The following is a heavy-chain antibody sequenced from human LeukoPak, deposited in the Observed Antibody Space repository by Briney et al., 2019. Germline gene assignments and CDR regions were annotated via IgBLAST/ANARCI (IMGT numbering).Heavy chain of an antibody. CDR2: ISDSGGRT. CDR3: AKRGVVIRVILVGFHKEANYFDS. D-gene: IGHD3-22*01. J-gene: IGHJ4*02. CDR1: GITLSNYG. Sequence: GGSLRLSCAVSGITLSNYGMSWVRQAPGKGLEWVAGISDSGGRTNYTDSVKGRFTISRDNPKNTLYLQMNSLRAEDTAVYFCAKRGVVIRVILVGFHKEANYFDSWGQGALVTVSS. V-gene: IGHV3-23*01.